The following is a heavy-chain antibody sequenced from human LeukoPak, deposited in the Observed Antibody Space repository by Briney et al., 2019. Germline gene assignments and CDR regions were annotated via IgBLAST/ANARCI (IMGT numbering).Heavy chain of an antibody. CDR2: ISSSSTTK. D-gene: IGHD5-24*01. J-gene: IGHJ4*03. Sequence: GGSLRLSCAASGLNFNIFSMNWVRQAPGKGLEWVSYISSSSTTKYYAEPVKGRFSISRDNVNNALYLQMDNLRVEDTGVYYCARDRGYTRTNTDGYPVFDLWGQGTLVTVSS. V-gene: IGHV3-48*04. CDR3: ARDRGYTRTNTDGYPVFDL. CDR1: GLNFNIFS.